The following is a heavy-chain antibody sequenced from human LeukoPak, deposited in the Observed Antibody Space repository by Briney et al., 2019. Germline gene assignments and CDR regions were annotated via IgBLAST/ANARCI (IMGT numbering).Heavy chain of an antibody. CDR2: ISGSGGST. V-gene: IGHV3-23*01. J-gene: IGHJ1*01. CDR3: AKPGAVAGKIFQWRSAEYFQH. CDR1: GFTFSSYA. D-gene: IGHD6-19*01. Sequence: GGPLRLSCAASGFTFSSYAMSWVRQAPGKGLEWVSAISGSGGSTYYADSVKGRFTISRDNSKNTLYLQMNSLRAEDTAVYYCAKPGAVAGKIFQWRSAEYFQHWGQGTLVTVSS.